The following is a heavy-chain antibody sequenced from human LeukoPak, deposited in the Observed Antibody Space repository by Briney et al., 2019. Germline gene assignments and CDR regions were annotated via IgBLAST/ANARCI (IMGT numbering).Heavy chain of an antibody. CDR2: ISSSSRHI. CDR3: VGDFSTVTTAYLHH. CDR1: GFTFSSYS. J-gene: IGHJ1*01. V-gene: IGHV3-21*04. Sequence: PGGSLRLSCAASGFTFSSYSMNWVRQAPGKGLEWVSSISSSSRHIYYADSVKGRFTIFRDDAKNSLFLQMDSLRVEDTAMYYCVGDFSTVTTAYLHHWGQGTLLTVSS. D-gene: IGHD4-17*01.